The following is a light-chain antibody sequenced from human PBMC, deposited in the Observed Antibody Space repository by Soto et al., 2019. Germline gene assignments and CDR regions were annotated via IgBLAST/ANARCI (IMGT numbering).Light chain of an antibody. J-gene: IGLJ2*01. CDR1: SSDVGGSNH. CDR3: ASYTTTRTVK. V-gene: IGLV2-14*03. Sequence: QSALTQPASVSGSPGQSITISCIGTSSDVGGSNHVSWYQQHPDKAPRLMIYDVSNRPSRVSNRFSGSKSGNTASLTISGLQAEDEAAYYCASYTTTRTVKFGGGTKVTVL. CDR2: DVS.